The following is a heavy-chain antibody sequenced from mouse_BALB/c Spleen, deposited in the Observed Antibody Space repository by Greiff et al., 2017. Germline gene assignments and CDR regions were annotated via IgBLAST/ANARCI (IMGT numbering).Heavy chain of an antibody. Sequence: VQLQQSGAELVRPGSSVKISCKASGYAFSSYWMNWVKQRPGQGLEWIGQIYPGDGDTNYNGKFKGKATLTADKSSSTAYMQLSSLTSEDSAVYFCARDYGSPLAYWGQGTLVTVSA. D-gene: IGHD1-1*01. V-gene: IGHV1-80*01. CDR3: ARDYGSPLAY. CDR1: GYAFSSYW. J-gene: IGHJ3*01. CDR2: IYPGDGDT.